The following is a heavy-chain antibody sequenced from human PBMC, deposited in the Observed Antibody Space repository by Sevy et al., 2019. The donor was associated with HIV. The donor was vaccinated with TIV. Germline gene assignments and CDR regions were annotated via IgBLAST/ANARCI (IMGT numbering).Heavy chain of an antibody. CDR3: AKETAAGYY. CDR2: INGSGGYT. CDR1: GFTFRSHV. D-gene: IGHD6-13*01. V-gene: IGHV3-23*01. Sequence: GGSLRLSCAASGFTFRSHVMSWVRQAPGKGLEWVCTINGSGGYTYYADSVKGRFTISRDNSKNTVDLEMSSLTAEDTALYYCAKETAAGYYWGQGTLVTVSS. J-gene: IGHJ4*02.